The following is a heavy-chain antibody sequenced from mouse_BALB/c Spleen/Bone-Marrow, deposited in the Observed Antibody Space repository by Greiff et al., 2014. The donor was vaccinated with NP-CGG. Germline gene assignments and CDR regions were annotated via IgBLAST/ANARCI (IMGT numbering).Heavy chain of an antibody. J-gene: IGHJ2*01. V-gene: IGHV1-80*01. CDR1: GYAFSTYW. CDR2: VSPGDGDT. D-gene: IGHD2-1*01. CDR3: ARVYYGNLDH. Sequence: VQLVESGAELVRPGSSVKISCKASGYAFSTYWMNWVKQRPGQGLEWIGQVSPGDGDTNYNGKFRGKATLTADKSSSTAYIQLSSLTSEDSAVYFCARVYYGNLDHWGQGTTLTVSS.